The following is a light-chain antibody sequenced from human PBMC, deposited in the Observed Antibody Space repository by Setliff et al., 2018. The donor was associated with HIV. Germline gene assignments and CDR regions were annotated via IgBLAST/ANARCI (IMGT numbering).Light chain of an antibody. V-gene: IGLV2-14*03. CDR2: DVS. Sequence: QSALTQPASVSGSPGQSITISCTGTNSDIGGYNYVSWYQQYPAKAPKLMIYDVSVRPSGVSTRFSGSKSGNTASLTISGLQAEDEADYYCSSYTSNNARVFGTGTKVTVL. CDR1: NSDIGGYNY. CDR3: SSYTSNNARV. J-gene: IGLJ1*01.